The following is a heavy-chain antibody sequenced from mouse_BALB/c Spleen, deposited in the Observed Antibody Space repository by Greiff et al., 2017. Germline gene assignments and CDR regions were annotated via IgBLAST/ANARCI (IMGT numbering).Heavy chain of an antibody. V-gene: IGHV2-6-7*01. CDR2: IWGDGST. CDR1: GFSLTGYG. CDR3: ARAKGGPDYYGSSYDWFAY. D-gene: IGHD1-1*01. J-gene: IGHJ3*01. Sequence: QVQLKESGPGLVAPSQSLSITCTVSGFSLTGYGVNWVRQPPGKGLEWLGMIWGDGSTDYNSALKSRLSISKDNSKSQVFLKMNSLQTDDTARYYCARAKGGPDYYGSSYDWFAYWGQGTLVTVSA.